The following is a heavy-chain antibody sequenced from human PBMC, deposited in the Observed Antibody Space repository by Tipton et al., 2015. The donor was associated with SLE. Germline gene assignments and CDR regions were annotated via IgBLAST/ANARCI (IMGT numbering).Heavy chain of an antibody. CDR2: IDPDGSRT. CDR3: ASLSAPSDY. V-gene: IGHV3-74*01. J-gene: IGHJ4*02. Sequence: PLRLSCTASSFTFSSYWMHWVRQVPGKGLVWVSEIDPDGSRTNYADYVEGRFTISRDNAKNTLSLQMNSLRVDDTGVYYCASLSAPSDYWGQGTLVTVSS. CDR1: SFTFSSYW.